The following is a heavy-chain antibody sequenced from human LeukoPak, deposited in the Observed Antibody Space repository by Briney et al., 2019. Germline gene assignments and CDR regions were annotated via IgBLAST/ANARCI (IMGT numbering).Heavy chain of an antibody. CDR3: ARGGVLLVGRATMNNWFDS. D-gene: IGHD2-15*01. CDR1: GGSFSQYY. J-gene: IGHJ5*01. Sequence: SETLSLTCAVYGGSFSQYYWNWIRQSPGKGLEWIGEISHSGRTNYNPALKSRVSISVDTSRNQFSLKVTSVSAADTGVYYCARGGVLLVGRATMNNWFDSWGQGSLVTVSS. V-gene: IGHV4-34*01. CDR2: ISHSGRT.